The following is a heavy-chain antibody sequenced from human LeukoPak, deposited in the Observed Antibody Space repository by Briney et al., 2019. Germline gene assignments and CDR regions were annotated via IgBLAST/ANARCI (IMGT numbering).Heavy chain of an antibody. D-gene: IGHD5-18*01. CDR1: GFAFSDYS. V-gene: IGHV3-48*02. CDR2: ISSSDNTI. CDR3: ARVHRGYSYGRLDY. J-gene: IGHJ4*02. Sequence: GGSLTLSCAASGFAFSDYSMNWVRQAPGKGLEWVSYISSSDNTIHYADSVKGRFTISRDNAKNSLYLEMNSLRDEDTAVYYCARVHRGYSYGRLDYWGQGTLVTVSS.